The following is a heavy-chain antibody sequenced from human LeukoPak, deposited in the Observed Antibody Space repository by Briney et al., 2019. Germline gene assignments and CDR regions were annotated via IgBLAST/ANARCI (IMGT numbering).Heavy chain of an antibody. V-gene: IGHV4-34*01. CDR3: ARRRVGGYYYYYYMDV. CDR1: GGSFSGYY. J-gene: IGHJ6*03. Sequence: KTSETLSLTCAVYGGSFSGYYWSWIRQPPGKGLEWIGEINHSGSTNYNPSLKSRVTISVDTSKNQFSLKLSSVTAADTAVYYCARRRVGGYYYYYYMDVWGKGTTVTISS. D-gene: IGHD1-26*01. CDR2: INHSGST.